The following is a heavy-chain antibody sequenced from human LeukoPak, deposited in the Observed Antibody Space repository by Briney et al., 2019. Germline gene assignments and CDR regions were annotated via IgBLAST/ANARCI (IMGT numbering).Heavy chain of an antibody. V-gene: IGHV4-34*01. CDR3: ARVGNPLVAVFAWFDP. D-gene: IGHD3-3*01. J-gene: IGHJ5*02. Sequence: SETLSLTCAVYGTSFSGYYWSWIRQPPGKGLEWIGESNHSGSTNYNPSLKSRVTISVDTSKNQFSLKLSSVTAADTAVYYCARVGNPLVAVFAWFDPWGQGTLVTVSS. CDR2: SNHSGST. CDR1: GTSFSGYY.